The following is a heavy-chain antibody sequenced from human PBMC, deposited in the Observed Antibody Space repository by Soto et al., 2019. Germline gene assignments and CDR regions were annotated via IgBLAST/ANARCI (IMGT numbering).Heavy chain of an antibody. CDR1: GFTFSGSS. CDR2: IRNKVHSYAT. D-gene: IGHD2-15*01. Sequence: GSLRLSCAASGFTFSGSSVHWVRQASGKGLEWVGRIRNKVHSYATAYAASVRGRFTISRDDSKNTTFLQMKSLNTEDTAVYYCISHSPEDMKRTWGQGTLVTVSS. V-gene: IGHV3-73*01. CDR3: ISHSPEDMKRT. J-gene: IGHJ4*02.